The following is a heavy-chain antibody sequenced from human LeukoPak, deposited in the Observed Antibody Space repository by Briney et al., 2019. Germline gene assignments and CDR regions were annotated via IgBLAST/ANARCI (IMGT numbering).Heavy chain of an antibody. Sequence: SETLSLTCTVSGGSISSGGYYWSWIRQPPGKGLEWIGYIYHSGSTYYNPSLKSRVTISVDRSKNQFSLKLSSVTAADTAVYYCARHGLSGEPSDYWGQGPLVTVSS. CDR3: ARHGLSGEPSDY. J-gene: IGHJ4*02. CDR2: IYHSGST. CDR1: GGSISSGGYY. V-gene: IGHV4-30-2*01. D-gene: IGHD3-10*02.